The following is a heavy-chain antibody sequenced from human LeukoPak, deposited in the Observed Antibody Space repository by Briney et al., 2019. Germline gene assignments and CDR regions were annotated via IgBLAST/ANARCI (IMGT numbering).Heavy chain of an antibody. D-gene: IGHD3-10*01. J-gene: IGHJ4*02. CDR1: GYTLTELS. Sequence: ASVKVSCKVSGYTLTELSMHWVRQAPGKGLEWMGGFDPEDGETIYAQKFQGRVTMTEDTSTDTAYMELSSLRSGDTAVYYCATSGAMVRGALDYWGQGTLVTVSS. V-gene: IGHV1-24*01. CDR3: ATSGAMVRGALDY. CDR2: FDPEDGET.